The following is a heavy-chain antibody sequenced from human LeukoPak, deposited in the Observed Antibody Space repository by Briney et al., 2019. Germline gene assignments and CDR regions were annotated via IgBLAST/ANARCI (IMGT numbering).Heavy chain of an antibody. D-gene: IGHD3-16*01. CDR1: GFTFSSYA. CDR2: ISSNGGST. J-gene: IGHJ4*02. Sequence: GGSLRLSCSASGFTFSSYAMHWVCQAPGKGLEYVSAISSNGGSTYYADSVKGRFTISRDNSKNTLYLQMSSLRAEDTAVYYCVKGYWGSMVGYWGQGTLVTVSS. V-gene: IGHV3-64D*09. CDR3: VKGYWGSMVGY.